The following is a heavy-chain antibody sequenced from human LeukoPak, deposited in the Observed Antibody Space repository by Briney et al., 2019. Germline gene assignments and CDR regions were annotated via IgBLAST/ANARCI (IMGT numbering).Heavy chain of an antibody. CDR2: INSAGSST. CDR3: AREYYYDSSGYTFDH. V-gene: IGHV3-74*01. Sequence: GGSLRLSCAASGFTFSSYWMHWVRQAPGKGLVWVSRINSAGSSTGYADSVKGRFTISRDNAKNTLYMQMNSLRAEDTAVYYCAREYYYDSSGYTFDHWGQGTLVTVSS. CDR1: GFTFSSYW. J-gene: IGHJ5*02. D-gene: IGHD3-22*01.